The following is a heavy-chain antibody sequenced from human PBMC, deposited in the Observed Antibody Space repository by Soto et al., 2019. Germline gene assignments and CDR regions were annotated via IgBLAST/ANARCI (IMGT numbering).Heavy chain of an antibody. Sequence: EVQLVESGGGLVQPGGSLRLSCAASGFTFSDHYMDWVRQAPGKGLEWVGRTRNKANSYTTEYAASVKGRFTISRDDSKNSLYLQMNSLKIEDTAVYYCAREKYCTNGVCYSAIDYWGQGTLVTVSS. J-gene: IGHJ4*02. CDR3: AREKYCTNGVCYSAIDY. CDR1: GFTFSDHY. CDR2: TRNKANSYTT. V-gene: IGHV3-72*01. D-gene: IGHD2-8*01.